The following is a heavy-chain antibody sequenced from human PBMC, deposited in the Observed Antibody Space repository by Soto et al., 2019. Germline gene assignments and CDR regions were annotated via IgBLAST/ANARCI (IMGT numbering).Heavy chain of an antibody. Sequence: QVQLQESGPGLVKPSETLSLTCTVSGGSVSSGSYYWSWIRQPPGKGLEWIGNIYYSGSTNYNPSLKSRVTISVDTSKNQFSLKLSSVTAADTAVYYCARESDILTNGMDVWGQGTTVTVSS. J-gene: IGHJ6*02. CDR1: GGSVSSGSYY. CDR3: ARESDILTNGMDV. V-gene: IGHV4-61*01. D-gene: IGHD3-9*01. CDR2: IYYSGST.